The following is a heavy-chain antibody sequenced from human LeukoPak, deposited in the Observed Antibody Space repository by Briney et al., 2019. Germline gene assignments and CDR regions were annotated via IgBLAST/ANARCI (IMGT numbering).Heavy chain of an antibody. V-gene: IGHV3-NL1*01. J-gene: IGHJ4*01. D-gene: IGHD3-10*02. CDR2: ISGSGSTT. CDR1: GFTFSSYG. CDR3: AKDVRGYNRPVDH. Sequence: PGGSLRLSCAASGFTFSSYGMHWVRQAPGKGLEWVSSISGSGSTTYYADSVKGRFTISRDNSENTPYIQMNTLRAEDTALYYCAKDVRGYNRPVDHWGQGTLVTVSS.